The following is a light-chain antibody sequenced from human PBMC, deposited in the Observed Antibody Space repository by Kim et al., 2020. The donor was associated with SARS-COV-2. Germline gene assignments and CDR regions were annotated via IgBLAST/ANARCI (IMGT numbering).Light chain of an antibody. CDR3: QTWGADIVI. CDR1: SGHSTYA. Sequence: SVKLTCTLSSGHSTYAIAWHQQQPEKGPRYLMKLSSDGSHSKGDGIPDRFSGSSSGAERYLTISSLQSEDEADYYCQTWGADIVIFGGGTQLTVL. V-gene: IGLV4-69*01. J-gene: IGLJ2*01. CDR2: LSSDGSH.